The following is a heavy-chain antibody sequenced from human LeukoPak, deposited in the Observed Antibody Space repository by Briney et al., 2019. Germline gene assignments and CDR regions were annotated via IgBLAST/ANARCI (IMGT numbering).Heavy chain of an antibody. Sequence: GGSLTLSCAASGFTFDCCGMHWVRQAPGKGLEWVAFIRNVGNDKYYADSVKGRFFISRDNSKNTLSLQMNRLRVEDTAVYYCARDTVPSGAGSYGWLDAFDIWGQGTMVTVSS. CDR1: GFTFDCCG. D-gene: IGHD5-18*01. J-gene: IGHJ3*02. CDR2: IRNVGNDK. CDR3: ARDTVPSGAGSYGWLDAFDI. V-gene: IGHV3-30*02.